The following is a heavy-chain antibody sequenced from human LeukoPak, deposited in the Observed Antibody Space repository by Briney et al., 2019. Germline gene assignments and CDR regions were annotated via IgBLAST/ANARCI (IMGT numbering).Heavy chain of an antibody. Sequence: GGSLRLSCTASRFTFSSYWMSWVRQAPGKGLEWVANIKQDGSEKYYEDSVKGRFTISRDNAKNSLYLQMNSLRAEDTAVYYCASPNIAVAATGAFDIWGQGTMVTVSS. CDR3: ASPNIAVAATGAFDI. CDR1: RFTFSSYW. J-gene: IGHJ3*02. D-gene: IGHD6-19*01. V-gene: IGHV3-7*01. CDR2: IKQDGSEK.